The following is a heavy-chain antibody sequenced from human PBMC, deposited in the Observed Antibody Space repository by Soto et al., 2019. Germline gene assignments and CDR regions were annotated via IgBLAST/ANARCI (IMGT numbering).Heavy chain of an antibody. Sequence: GGSLRLSCAASGFTFSNAWMNWVRQAPGKGLEWVGRIKSKTDGGTTDYAAPVKGRFTISRDDSKNTLYLQMNSLKTEDTAVYYCTTDPVTMIVVVPSAGWGQGTLVTVSS. V-gene: IGHV3-15*07. CDR1: GFTFSNAW. CDR2: IKSKTDGGTT. D-gene: IGHD3-22*01. J-gene: IGHJ4*02. CDR3: TTDPVTMIVVVPSAG.